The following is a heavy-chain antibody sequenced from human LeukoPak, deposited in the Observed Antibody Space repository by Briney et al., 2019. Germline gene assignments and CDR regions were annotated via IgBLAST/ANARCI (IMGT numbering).Heavy chain of an antibody. J-gene: IGHJ5*02. CDR1: GFTFSTYS. V-gene: IGHV3-7*01. CDR3: AREGGGYYDSSGYYSWFDP. Sequence: GGSLRLSCAASGFTFSTYSMNWVRQAPGKGLEWVANIKQDGSEKYYVDSVKGRFTISRDNAKNSLYLQMNSLRAEDTAVYYCAREGGGYYDSSGYYSWFDPWGQGTLVTVSS. CDR2: IKQDGSEK. D-gene: IGHD3-22*01.